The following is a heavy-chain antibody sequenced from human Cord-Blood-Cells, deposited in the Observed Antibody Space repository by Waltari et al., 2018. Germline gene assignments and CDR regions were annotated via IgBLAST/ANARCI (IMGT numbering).Heavy chain of an antibody. CDR1: GGSFSGYY. Sequence: QVQLQQWGAGLLKPSETLSLTCAVYGGSFSGYYWSWIRQHPGKGLEWIGEINHSGSTNYNPSLKSRFTISVDTSKNQFSLKLSSVTAADTAVYYCALILAGAKGDAFDIWGQGTMVTVSS. CDR2: INHSGST. V-gene: IGHV4-34*01. D-gene: IGHD3-9*01. CDR3: ALILAGAKGDAFDI. J-gene: IGHJ3*02.